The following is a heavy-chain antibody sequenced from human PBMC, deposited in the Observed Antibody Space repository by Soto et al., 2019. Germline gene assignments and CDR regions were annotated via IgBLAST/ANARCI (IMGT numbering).Heavy chain of an antibody. D-gene: IGHD2-2*01. CDR2: ISYDGSNK. CDR3: ASGSYCSSTSCSPYYYYGMDV. CDR1: GFTFSSYG. J-gene: IGHJ6*02. Sequence: PGGSLRLSCAASGFTFSSYGMHWVRQAPGKGLEWVAVISYDGSNKYYADSAKGRFTISRDNSKNTLYLQMNSLRAEDTAVYYCASGSYCSSTSCSPYYYYGMDVWGQGTTVTVSS. V-gene: IGHV3-30*03.